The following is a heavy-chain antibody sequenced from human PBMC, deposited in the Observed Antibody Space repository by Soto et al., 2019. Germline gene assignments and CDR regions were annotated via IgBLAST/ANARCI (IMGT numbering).Heavy chain of an antibody. CDR3: AREDYGGNSYFDY. CDR1: GGSISSYY. CDR2: IYYSGST. J-gene: IGHJ4*02. V-gene: IGHV4-59*01. D-gene: IGHD4-17*01. Sequence: PSETLSLTCTVSGGSISSYYWSWIRQPPGKGLGWIGYIYYSGSTNYNPTLKSRVTISVDTSKNQFTLKLSSVTAADTAVYYCAREDYGGNSYFDYWGQGTLVTVSS.